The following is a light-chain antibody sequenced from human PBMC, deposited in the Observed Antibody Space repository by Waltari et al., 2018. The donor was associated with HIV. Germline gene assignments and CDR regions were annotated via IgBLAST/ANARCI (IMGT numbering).Light chain of an antibody. Sequence: SSELTPPPSVSVSPGQTATINRSGGTLGDKDTWWYQQRPGQSPVLVIYQDNKRPSGIPDRFAGSNSGNTATLTIGGTQAMDEADYYWQAWDSSNVIFGGGTKLTVL. V-gene: IGLV3-1*01. CDR3: QAWDSSNVI. CDR2: QDN. J-gene: IGLJ2*01. CDR1: TLGDKD.